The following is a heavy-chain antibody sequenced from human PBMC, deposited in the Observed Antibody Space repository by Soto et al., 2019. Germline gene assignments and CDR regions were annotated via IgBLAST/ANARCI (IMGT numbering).Heavy chain of an antibody. CDR2: IYYSGST. D-gene: IGHD6-6*01. J-gene: IGHJ6*03. Sequence: SETLSLTCTFSGGSISSSSYYLGWIRQPPGKGLEWIGSIYYSGSTYYNPSLKSRVTISVDTSKNQFSLKLSSVTAADTAVYYCARLDSEQLVTFTRYYYYYYMDVWGKGTTVTVSS. V-gene: IGHV4-39*01. CDR1: GGSISSSSYY. CDR3: ARLDSEQLVTFTRYYYYYYMDV.